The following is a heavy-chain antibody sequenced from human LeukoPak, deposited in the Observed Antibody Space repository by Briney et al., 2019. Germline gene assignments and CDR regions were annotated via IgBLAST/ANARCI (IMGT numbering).Heavy chain of an antibody. D-gene: IGHD3/OR15-3a*01. J-gene: IGHJ4*02. CDR1: GFTFGDTW. CDR2: IKQDGSEK. CDR3: ATSYDMGWLIGY. Sequence: GKSLRLSCAASGFTFGDTWMNWVRQVPGQGLEWVANIKQDGSEKFYVASVKGRFTISRDNGKSSLYLQMNSLRAEDTALYYCATSYDMGWLIGYWGQGTLVTVSS. V-gene: IGHV3-7*03.